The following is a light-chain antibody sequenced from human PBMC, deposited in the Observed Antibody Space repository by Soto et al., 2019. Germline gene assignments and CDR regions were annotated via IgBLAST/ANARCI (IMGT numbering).Light chain of an antibody. CDR3: QQYYTSPST. Sequence: IVLTQSPDSVAVSLGARATINCKSSQSVLYSSNNKNYLAWYQQRPGQPPKLLIYWASTRKSGVPDRFSGSGSGTDFTLTISNLQAEDVAVYSCQQYYTSPSTFGQGTKVEIK. CDR2: WAS. CDR1: QSVLYSSNNKNY. V-gene: IGKV4-1*01. J-gene: IGKJ1*01.